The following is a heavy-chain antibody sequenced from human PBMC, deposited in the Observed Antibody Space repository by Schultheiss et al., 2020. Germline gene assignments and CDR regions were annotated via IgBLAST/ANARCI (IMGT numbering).Heavy chain of an antibody. Sequence: SETLPLTCTVSGGSISSYYWSWIRQHPGKGLEWIGSIYHSGSTYYNPSLKSRVTISVDTSKNQFSLKLSSVTAADTAVYYCARGRGVVAVQEYFQHWGQGTLVTVSS. D-gene: IGHD2-15*01. CDR1: GGSISSYY. CDR3: ARGRGVVAVQEYFQH. CDR2: IYHSGST. V-gene: IGHV4-39*07. J-gene: IGHJ1*01.